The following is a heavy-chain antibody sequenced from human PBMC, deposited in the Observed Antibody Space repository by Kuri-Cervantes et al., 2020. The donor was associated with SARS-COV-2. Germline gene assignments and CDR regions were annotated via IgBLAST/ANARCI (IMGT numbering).Heavy chain of an antibody. CDR3: ARGRGSYYFYYYGTDV. J-gene: IGHJ6*02. V-gene: IGHV3-30-3*01. Sequence: GESLKISCAASGFTFSSYAMHWVRQAPGKGLEWVAVISYDGSNKYYADSVKGRFTISRDNSKNTLYLQMNSLRAEDTAVYYCARGRGSYYFYYYGTDVWGQGTTVTVSS. CDR1: GFTFSSYA. D-gene: IGHD1-26*01. CDR2: ISYDGSNK.